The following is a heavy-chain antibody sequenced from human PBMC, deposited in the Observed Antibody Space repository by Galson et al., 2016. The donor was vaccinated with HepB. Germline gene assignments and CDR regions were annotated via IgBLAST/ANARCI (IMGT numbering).Heavy chain of an antibody. J-gene: IGHJ4*02. D-gene: IGHD6-19*01. Sequence: LRLSCAASGFTFSSYAMSFVRQAPGKGLEWVSAITGSGTSTYYADSVKGRLTISRDNSKNTLYLQMNSLRAEDTAVYYCAKAYSSGRYFFDYWGQGTLVTVSS. CDR2: ITGSGTST. V-gene: IGHV3-23*01. CDR1: GFTFSSYA. CDR3: AKAYSSGRYFFDY.